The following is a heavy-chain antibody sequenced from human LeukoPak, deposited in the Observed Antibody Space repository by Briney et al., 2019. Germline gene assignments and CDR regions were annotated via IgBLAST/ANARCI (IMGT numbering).Heavy chain of an antibody. V-gene: IGHV3-48*02. D-gene: IGHD3-16*01. J-gene: IGHJ4*02. CDR2: ISSSSSTI. CDR1: GFTFSSYS. CDR3: AKDSLPSYGGYFDY. Sequence: LSGGSLRLSCAASGFTFSSYSMNWVRQAPGKGLEWVSYISSSSSTIYYADSVKGRFTISRDNAKNSLYLQMNSLRDGDTALYYCAKDSLPSYGGYFDYWGQGTLVTVSS.